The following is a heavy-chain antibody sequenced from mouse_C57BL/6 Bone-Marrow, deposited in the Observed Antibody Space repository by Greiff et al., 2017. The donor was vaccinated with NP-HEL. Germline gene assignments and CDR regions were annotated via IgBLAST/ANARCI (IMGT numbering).Heavy chain of an antibody. CDR3: TNDYDASYYFDY. V-gene: IGHV1-15*01. D-gene: IGHD2-4*01. Sequence: VKLMESGAELVRPGASVTLSCKASGYTFTDYEMHWVKQTPVHGLEWIGAIDPETGGTAYNQKFKGKAILTADKSSSTAYMELRSLTSEDSAVYYCTNDYDASYYFDYWGQGTTLTVSS. J-gene: IGHJ2*01. CDR1: GYTFTDYE. CDR2: IDPETGGT.